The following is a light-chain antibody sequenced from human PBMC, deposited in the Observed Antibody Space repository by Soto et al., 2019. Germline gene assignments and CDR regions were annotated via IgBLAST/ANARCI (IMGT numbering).Light chain of an antibody. CDR2: DVS. J-gene: IGLJ3*02. V-gene: IGLV2-14*01. CDR1: SIDVGGYNY. CDR3: SSYTSSSTLGV. Sequence: QSALTQPASVSGSPGQPITISCTGTSIDVGGYNYVSWYQQHPGKAPKLMIYDVSNRPSGVSNRFSGSKSGNTASLTISGLQAEDEADYYCSSYTSSSTLGVFGGGTKLTVL.